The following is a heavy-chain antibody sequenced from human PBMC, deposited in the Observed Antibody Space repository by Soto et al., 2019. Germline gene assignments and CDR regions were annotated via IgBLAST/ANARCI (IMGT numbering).Heavy chain of an antibody. CDR1: GFTFSSYA. CDR3: ATGGVRDYQPYFEY. Sequence: VGSLRLSCAASGFTFSSYAMSWVRQAPGKGLEWVSAISGSGGSTYYADSVKGRFTISRDNSKNTLYLQMNSLRAEDAAVYYCATGGVRDYQPYFEYWGQGTLVNVSS. V-gene: IGHV3-23*01. CDR2: ISGSGGST. D-gene: IGHD3-16*01. J-gene: IGHJ4*02.